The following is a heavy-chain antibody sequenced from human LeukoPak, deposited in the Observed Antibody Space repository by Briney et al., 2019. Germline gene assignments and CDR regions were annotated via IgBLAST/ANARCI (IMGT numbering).Heavy chain of an antibody. V-gene: IGHV4-38-2*02. J-gene: IGHJ5*02. CDR3: ARGGYYGSGNDFRFDP. D-gene: IGHD3-10*01. CDR2: IHHSGST. CDR1: GYSISSGYY. Sequence: SETLSLTCSISGYSISSGYYWGWIRQPPGKGLEWIGSIHHSGSTYYNPSLKSRVTILVDTSKNQFSLKLSSVTAADTAVYYCARGGYYGSGNDFRFDPWGQGTLVTVSS.